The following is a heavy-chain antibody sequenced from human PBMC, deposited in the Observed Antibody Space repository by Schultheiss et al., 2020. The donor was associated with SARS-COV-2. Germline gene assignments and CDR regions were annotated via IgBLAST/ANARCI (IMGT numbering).Heavy chain of an antibody. CDR2: TYYRSKWYN. CDR1: GDSVSSNSAA. Sequence: SETLSLTCAISGDSVSSNSAAWNWIRQSPSRGLEWLGRTYYRSKWYNDYAVSVKSRITINPDTSKNQFSLQLNSVTPEDTAVYYCARGMVAVPRHWFDPWGQGTLVTVSS. J-gene: IGHJ5*02. D-gene: IGHD2-15*01. CDR3: ARGMVAVPRHWFDP. V-gene: IGHV6-1*01.